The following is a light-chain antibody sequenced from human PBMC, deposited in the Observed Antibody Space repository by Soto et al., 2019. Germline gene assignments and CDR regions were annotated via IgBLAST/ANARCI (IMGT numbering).Light chain of an antibody. V-gene: IGLV1-44*01. Sequence: QSVLTQPPSTSGTPGQRVTISCSGSSSNIGSNTVSWCQQLPGTAPKPLIYNNNQRPSGVPDRFSGSQSGTSASLAISGLQSEDEADYYCAAWDDSLIGYVFGTGTKVTVL. CDR2: NNN. CDR1: SSNIGSNT. J-gene: IGLJ1*01. CDR3: AAWDDSLIGYV.